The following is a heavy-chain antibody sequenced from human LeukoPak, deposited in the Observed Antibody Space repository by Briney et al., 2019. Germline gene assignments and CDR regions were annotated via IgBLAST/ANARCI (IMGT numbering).Heavy chain of an antibody. CDR2: IIPILGIA. CDR3: ARDYGYYSNHPYYYYYMDV. V-gene: IGHV1-69*04. Sequence: ASVKVSCKASGYTFTSYGISWVRQAPGQGLEWMGRIIPILGIANYAQKFQGRVTITADKSTSTAYMELSSLRSEDTAVYYCARDYGYYSNHPYYYYYMDVWGKGTTVTVSS. D-gene: IGHD4-11*01. J-gene: IGHJ6*03. CDR1: GYTFTSYG.